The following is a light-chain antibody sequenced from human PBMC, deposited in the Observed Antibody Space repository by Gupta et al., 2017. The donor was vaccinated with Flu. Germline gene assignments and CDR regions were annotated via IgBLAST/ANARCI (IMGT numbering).Light chain of an antibody. CDR2: GKN. CDR3: NSRDSSGNHLGV. V-gene: IGLV3-19*01. CDR1: SLRSYY. J-gene: IGLJ2*01. Sequence: QTVRITCKGDSLRSYYASWYQQKPGQAPVLVIYGKNNRPSGIPDRFSGSSSGNTASLTITGAQAEDEADYYCNSRDSSGNHLGVFGGGTKLTVL.